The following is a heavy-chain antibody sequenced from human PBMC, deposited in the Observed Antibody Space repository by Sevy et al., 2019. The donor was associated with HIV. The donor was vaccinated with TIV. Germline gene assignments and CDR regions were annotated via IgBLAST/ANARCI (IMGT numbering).Heavy chain of an antibody. CDR2: ISSSSSYI. D-gene: IGHD6-13*01. V-gene: IGHV3-21*01. CDR1: GFTFSSYS. J-gene: IGHJ6*02. Sequence: GGSLRLSCAASGFTFSSYSMNWVRQAPGKGLEWVSSISSSSSYICYADSVKGRFTISRDNAKNSLYLQMNSLRAEDTAVYYCARDERRLYSSSWYGYYYYGMDVWGQGTTVTVSS. CDR3: ARDERRLYSSSWYGYYYYGMDV.